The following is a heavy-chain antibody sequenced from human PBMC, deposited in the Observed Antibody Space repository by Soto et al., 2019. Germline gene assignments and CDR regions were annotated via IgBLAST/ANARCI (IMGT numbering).Heavy chain of an antibody. CDR3: TRHRLELRGYYYYGMDV. Sequence: GGSLRLSCAASGFTFSGSAMHWVRQASGKGLEWVGRIRSKANSYATAYAASVKGRFTISRDDSKNTAYLQMNSLKTEDTAVYYCTRHRLELRGYYYYGMDVWGQGTTVTVSS. J-gene: IGHJ6*02. V-gene: IGHV3-73*01. CDR2: IRSKANSYAT. D-gene: IGHD1-7*01. CDR1: GFTFSGSA.